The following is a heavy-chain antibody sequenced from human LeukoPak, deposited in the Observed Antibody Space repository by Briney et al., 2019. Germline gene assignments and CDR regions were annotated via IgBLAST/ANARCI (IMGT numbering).Heavy chain of an antibody. CDR3: ARDLSSGYYRYYFDY. D-gene: IGHD3-22*01. V-gene: IGHV4-30-4*08. Sequence: SETLSLTCTVSGGSLSSGDYYWSWIRQPPGKGLEWIGYIYYSGSTYYNPSLKSRVTISVDTSKNQFSLKLSSVTAADTAVYYCARDLSSGYYRYYFDYWGQGTLVTVSS. CDR1: GGSLSSGDYY. J-gene: IGHJ4*02. CDR2: IYYSGST.